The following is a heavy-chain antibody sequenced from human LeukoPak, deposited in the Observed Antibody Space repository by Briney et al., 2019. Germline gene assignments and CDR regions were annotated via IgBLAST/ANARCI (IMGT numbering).Heavy chain of an antibody. CDR1: GFTFSSYA. V-gene: IGHV3-23*01. D-gene: IGHD3-22*01. J-gene: IGHJ4*02. Sequence: GGSLRLSCAASGFTFSSYAMSWVRQAPGKGLEWVSTISGSGGDTYYADSVKGRFTISRDNSKNTLYLQMNCLRAEDTAVYYCAKDPTLVVVITPDYWGQGTLVTVSS. CDR2: ISGSGGDT. CDR3: AKDPTLVVVITPDY.